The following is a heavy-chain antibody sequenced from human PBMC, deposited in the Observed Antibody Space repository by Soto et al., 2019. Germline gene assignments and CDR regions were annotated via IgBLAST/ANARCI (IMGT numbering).Heavy chain of an antibody. CDR1: GFTFSTSW. D-gene: IGHD2-15*01. Sequence: EVQLVESGGGLVQPGGSLRLSCAASGFTFSTSWMHWVRQTPGKGLVWVSHINPDGSITNYADSAKGRFTISRDNARNTLFLEMNNVRAEDTSVYFCARDTGYGGSWGQGTLVTVSS. V-gene: IGHV3-74*01. CDR2: INPDGSIT. CDR3: ARDTGYGGS. J-gene: IGHJ4*02.